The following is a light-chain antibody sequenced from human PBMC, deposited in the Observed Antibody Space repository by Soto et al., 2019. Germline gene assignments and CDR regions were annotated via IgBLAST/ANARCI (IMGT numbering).Light chain of an antibody. CDR3: QQFGDSLT. V-gene: IGKV3-20*01. Sequence: EIVLTQSPGTLSLSPGERATLSCRASQSVSSSYLAWYQQKRGQVPRLLIYGASSRATGIPDRFRGSGSGTDFTLTITRLEPEDFALYYCQQFGDSLTFGGGTMVEIK. CDR1: QSVSSSY. CDR2: GAS. J-gene: IGKJ4*01.